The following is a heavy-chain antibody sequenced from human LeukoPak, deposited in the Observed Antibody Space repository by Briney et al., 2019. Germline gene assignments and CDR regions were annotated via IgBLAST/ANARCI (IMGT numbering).Heavy chain of an antibody. J-gene: IGHJ4*02. Sequence: SETLSLTCTVSGGSISGYYWSWVRQPAGKGLEWIGRIYSSGSANYNPSLKSRVTMSVDTSNNQLSLKLTSVSAADTAVYYCAREYGDLDYWGQGTLVTVSS. CDR3: AREYGDLDY. D-gene: IGHD4-17*01. V-gene: IGHV4-4*07. CDR2: IYSSGSA. CDR1: GGSISGYY.